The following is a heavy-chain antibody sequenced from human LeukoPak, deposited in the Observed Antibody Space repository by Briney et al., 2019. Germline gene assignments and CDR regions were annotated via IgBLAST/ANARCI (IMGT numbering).Heavy chain of an antibody. CDR1: GFTVRDGY. V-gene: IGHV3-53*01. CDR2: IYVSGTT. D-gene: IGHD5-12*01. Sequence: GGSLRLSCAASGFTVRDGYMSWVRQAPGKRLEWLAFIYVSGTTFYAASVKGRFTISRDNAKNTLYLRMNSLRAEDTAIYYCARKPLSGGYGGTIDYWGQGTLVTVSS. J-gene: IGHJ4*02. CDR3: ARKPLSGGYGGTIDY.